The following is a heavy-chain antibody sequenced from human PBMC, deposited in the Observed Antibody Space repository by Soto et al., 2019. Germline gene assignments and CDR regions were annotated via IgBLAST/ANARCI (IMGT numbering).Heavy chain of an antibody. D-gene: IGHD2-2*01. CDR2: ISSSSSYI. V-gene: IGHV3-21*01. CDR3: AGDCSSTSCQRPYYYYYGMDV. Sequence: LRLSCAASGFTFSSYSMNWVRQAPGKGLEWVSSISSSSSYIYYADSVKGRFTISRDNAKNSLYLQMNSLRAEDTAVYYCAGDCSSTSCQRPYYYYYGMDVWGQGTTVTVSS. J-gene: IGHJ6*02. CDR1: GFTFSSYS.